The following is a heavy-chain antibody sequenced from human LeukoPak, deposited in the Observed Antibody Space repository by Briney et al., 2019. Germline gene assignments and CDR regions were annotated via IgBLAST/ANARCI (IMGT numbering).Heavy chain of an antibody. Sequence: GASVKVSCKASGYTFTGYYMHWVRQAPGQGLEWMGRINPNSGGTNYAQRFQGRDTMTRDTSISTAYMELSRLRSDDTAVYYCTTGELLNAFDIWGQGTMVTVSS. J-gene: IGHJ3*02. V-gene: IGHV1-2*06. CDR1: GYTFTGYY. CDR2: INPNSGGT. CDR3: TTGELLNAFDI. D-gene: IGHD1-26*01.